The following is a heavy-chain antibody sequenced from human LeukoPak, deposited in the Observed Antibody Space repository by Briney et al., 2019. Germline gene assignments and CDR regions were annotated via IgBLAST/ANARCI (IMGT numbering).Heavy chain of an antibody. V-gene: IGHV4-61*01. D-gene: IGHD3-3*01. CDR1: GGSVSSGSYY. CDR2: IYYSGST. CDR3: ARHGFDFRRNWYFDL. J-gene: IGHJ2*01. Sequence: PSETLSLTCTVSGGSVSSGSYYWSWIRQPPGKGLEWIGYIYYSGSTNYNPSLKSRVTISVDTSKNQFSLKLSSVTAADTAVYYCARHGFDFRRNWYFDLWGRGTLVTVSS.